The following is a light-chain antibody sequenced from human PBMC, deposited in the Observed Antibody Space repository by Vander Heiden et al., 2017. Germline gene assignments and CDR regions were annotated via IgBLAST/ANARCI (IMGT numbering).Light chain of an antibody. V-gene: IGKV3-20*01. Sequence: RSPGTLSLSPGERATLSCRASQSVSSSYLAWYQQKPGQAPRLLIYGASSRATAIPDRFSGSGSGTDFTLTISSLEPEDFAVYYCQQYGSSPLTFGGGTKVEIK. CDR1: QSVSSSY. CDR2: GAS. J-gene: IGKJ4*01. CDR3: QQYGSSPLT.